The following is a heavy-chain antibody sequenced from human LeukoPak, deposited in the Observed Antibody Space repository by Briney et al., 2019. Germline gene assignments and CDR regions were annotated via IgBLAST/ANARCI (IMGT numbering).Heavy chain of an antibody. Sequence: KPGGSLRLSCAASGFTFSSYSMNWIRQPPGKGLEWIGYIYYSGRTNYNPSLKSRVTISVDTSKNQFSLKLSSVTAADTAVYYCARARKAPYQLLIHYYYYYYMDVWGKGTTVTVSS. CDR2: IYYSGRT. CDR1: GFTFSSYS. J-gene: IGHJ6*03. CDR3: ARARKAPYQLLIHYYYYYYMDV. V-gene: IGHV4-59*12. D-gene: IGHD2-2*01.